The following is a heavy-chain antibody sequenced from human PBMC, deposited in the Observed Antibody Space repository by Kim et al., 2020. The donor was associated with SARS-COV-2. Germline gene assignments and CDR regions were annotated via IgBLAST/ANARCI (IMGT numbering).Heavy chain of an antibody. V-gene: IGHV3-9*01. D-gene: IGHD2-15*01. CDR3: ATGRGYCSGGSCYVQFDY. J-gene: IGHJ4*02. Sequence: KDRFTISRDNAKNSVYLRINSLRAEDTALYYCATGRGYCSGGSCYVQFDYWGQGTLVTVSS.